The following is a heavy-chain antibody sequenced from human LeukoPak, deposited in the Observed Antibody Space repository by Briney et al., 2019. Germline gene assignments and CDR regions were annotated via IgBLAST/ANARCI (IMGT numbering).Heavy chain of an antibody. V-gene: IGHV4-4*02. Sequence: PSGTLSLTCAVSGVSISSSNWWSWVRQPPGKGLEWIGEIYHSGSTNYNPSLKSRVTISVDKSKNQFSLKLSSVTAADTAVYYCARRGTGYSSSWSLPPKTTFDYWGQGTLVTVSS. CDR3: ARRGTGYSSSWSLPPKTTFDY. CDR1: GVSISSSNW. D-gene: IGHD6-13*01. J-gene: IGHJ4*02. CDR2: IYHSGST.